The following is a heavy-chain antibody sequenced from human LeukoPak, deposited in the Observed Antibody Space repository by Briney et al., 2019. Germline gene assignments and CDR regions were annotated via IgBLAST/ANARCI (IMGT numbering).Heavy chain of an antibody. CDR2: ISWNSGSI. V-gene: IGHV3-9*03. Sequence: PGRSLRLSCAASGFTFDDYAMHWVRQAPGKGLEWVSGISWNSGSIGYADSVKGRFTISRDNSENILSLQMNSLRVEDMAVYYCAKASAGFDIWGQGTLVTVSS. CDR3: AKASAGFDI. J-gene: IGHJ4*02. D-gene: IGHD6-25*01. CDR1: GFTFDDYA.